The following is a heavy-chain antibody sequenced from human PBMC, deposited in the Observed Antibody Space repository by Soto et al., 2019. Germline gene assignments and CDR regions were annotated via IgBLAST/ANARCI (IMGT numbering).Heavy chain of an antibody. CDR1: GGTFSSYR. CDR2: IVPIYRTA. CDR3: ARDSGAKLSSS. D-gene: IGHD6-13*01. J-gene: IGHJ4*02. Sequence: QVQLVQSGAEVKKPGSSVKVSCKASGGTFSSYRINWVRQAPGQGLEWVGGIVPIYRTAYYAQKFQGRVTITADESARTAYMELRSLKSQDTAVYYCARDSGAKLSSSWGQGTLVTLSS. V-gene: IGHV1-69*01.